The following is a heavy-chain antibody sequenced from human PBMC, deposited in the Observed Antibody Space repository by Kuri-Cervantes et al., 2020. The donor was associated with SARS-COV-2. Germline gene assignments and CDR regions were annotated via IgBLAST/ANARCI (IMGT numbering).Heavy chain of an antibody. CDR3: AILETLWPHGYFDY. J-gene: IGHJ4*02. CDR1: GFTFSSYS. D-gene: IGHD3-16*01. CDR2: ISANGGRT. Sequence: GGSLRPSCPPSGFTFSSYSMNWVRQAPGKGLEWVSFISANGGRTYYADSVKGRFTVSRDNSKNTLYLQMNSLRGDDTAVYYCAILETLWPHGYFDYWGQGTLVTVSS. V-gene: IGHV3-23*01.